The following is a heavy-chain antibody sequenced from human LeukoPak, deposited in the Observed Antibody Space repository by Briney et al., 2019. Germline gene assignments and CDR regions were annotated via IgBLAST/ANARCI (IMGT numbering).Heavy chain of an antibody. J-gene: IGHJ5*02. CDR1: GFTFSTYG. Sequence: GGSLRLSCAATGFTFSTYGMHWVRQAPGKGLEWVAFIRYDGSNKYYADSVKGRFTISRDNSRNSLFLQMNRLRAEDTALYYCVRGAGYFRSWFDPSGQGTLVTVSS. V-gene: IGHV3-30*02. D-gene: IGHD2-15*01. CDR3: VRGAGYFRSWFDP. CDR2: IRYDGSNK.